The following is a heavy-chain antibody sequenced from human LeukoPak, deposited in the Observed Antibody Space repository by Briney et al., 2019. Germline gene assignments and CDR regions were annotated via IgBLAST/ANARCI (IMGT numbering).Heavy chain of an antibody. CDR3: ARESSGQYYFDY. CDR2: INPNSGGT. CDR1: GYTFTGYY. D-gene: IGHD6-19*01. V-gene: IGHV1-2*02. J-gene: IGHJ4*02. Sequence: GASVKVPCKASGYTFTGYYMHWVRQAPGQGLEWMGWINPNSGGTNYAQKFQGRVTMTRDTSISTAYMELSRLRSDDTAVYYCARESSGQYYFDYWGQGTLVTVSS.